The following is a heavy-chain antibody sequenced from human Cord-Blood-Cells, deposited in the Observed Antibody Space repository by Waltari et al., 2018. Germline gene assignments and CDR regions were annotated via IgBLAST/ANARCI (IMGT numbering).Heavy chain of an antibody. D-gene: IGHD3-3*01. CDR3: ARGPYYDLWSGYYESNWFDP. CDR2: MNPNSGNT. V-gene: IGHV1-8*03. CDR1: GYTFTSYD. Sequence: QVQLVQSGAEVKKPGASVKVSCKASGYTFTSYDINWVRQATGQGLEWMGWMNPNSGNTGYAQKFQGRVTITRNTSISTAYMELSSLRSEDTAVYYCARGPYYDLWSGYYESNWFDPWGQGTLVTVSS. J-gene: IGHJ5*02.